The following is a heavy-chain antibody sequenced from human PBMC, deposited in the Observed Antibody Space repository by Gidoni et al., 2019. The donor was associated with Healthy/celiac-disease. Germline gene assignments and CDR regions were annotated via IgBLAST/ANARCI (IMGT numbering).Heavy chain of an antibody. D-gene: IGHD4-4*01. CDR3: AKARDGGGNSGWFDP. CDR1: GFPFSSYA. Sequence: EVQLLESGGGLVQPGGSLRLSCAASGFPFSSYAMSWVRQAPGKGLEWVSAIMGSGGSTYYADSVKGRFTISRDNSKNTLYLQMNSLRAEDTAVYYCAKARDGGGNSGWFDPWGQGTLVTVSS. V-gene: IGHV3-23*01. CDR2: IMGSGGST. J-gene: IGHJ5*02.